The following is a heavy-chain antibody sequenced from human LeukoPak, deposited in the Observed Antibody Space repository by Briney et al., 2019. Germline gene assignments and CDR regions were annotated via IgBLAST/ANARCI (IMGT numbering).Heavy chain of an antibody. CDR3: AKDLFGSGSFEY. V-gene: IGHV3-30*02. J-gene: IGHJ4*02. D-gene: IGHD3-10*01. CDR2: SRSAGDHK. Sequence: AGGSLRLSCTASGLPLTSLDMHWVRQAPGKGLEWVAYSRSAGDHKWYAESVKGRFTISRDNSKNTLFLQMTGLRAEDTAMYYCAKDLFGSGSFEYWGQGTLVTVSS. CDR1: GLPLTSLD.